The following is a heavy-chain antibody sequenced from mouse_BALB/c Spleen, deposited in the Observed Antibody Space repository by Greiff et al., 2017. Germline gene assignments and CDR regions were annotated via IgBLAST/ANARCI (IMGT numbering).Heavy chain of an antibody. Sequence: EVMLVESGPGLVKPSQSLSLTCTVTGYSITSDYAWNWIRQFPGNKLEWMGYISYSGSTSYNPSLKSRISITRDTSKNQFFLQLNSVTTEDTATYYCALYGYDGEGYAMDYWGQGTSVTVSS. V-gene: IGHV3-2*02. CDR2: ISYSGST. CDR1: GYSITSDYA. CDR3: ALYGYDGEGYAMDY. J-gene: IGHJ4*01. D-gene: IGHD2-2*01.